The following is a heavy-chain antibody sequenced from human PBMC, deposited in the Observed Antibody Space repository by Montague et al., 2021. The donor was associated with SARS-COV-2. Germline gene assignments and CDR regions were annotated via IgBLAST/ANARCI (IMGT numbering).Heavy chain of an antibody. J-gene: IGHJ3*02. CDR3: ARRGRKLLSVATTIGGSDI. Sequence: SETLSLTCTVSGGSISSNNYYWDWIRQPPGKGLEWIGSIYDSGSTYYNPSLKSRVTISVDTSKNHFSLKLNSVTAADTAVYYCARRGRKLLSVATTIGGSDIGGQGTMVTVSS. CDR2: IYDSGST. D-gene: IGHD5-12*01. V-gene: IGHV4-39*02. CDR1: GGSISSNNYY.